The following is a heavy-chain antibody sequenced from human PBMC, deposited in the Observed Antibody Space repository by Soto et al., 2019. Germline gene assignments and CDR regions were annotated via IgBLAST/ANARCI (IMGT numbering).Heavy chain of an antibody. V-gene: IGHV4-4*02. Sequence: SETLSLTCAVSGGSISSSNWWSWVRQPPGKGLEWIGEIYHSGSTNYNPSLKSRVTISVDKSKNQFSLKLSSVTAADTAVYYCARAKDPSIVGATRLTERGNAFDIWGQGTMVTVSS. CDR2: IYHSGST. CDR3: ARAKDPSIVGATRLTERGNAFDI. D-gene: IGHD1-26*01. CDR1: GGSISSSNW. J-gene: IGHJ3*02.